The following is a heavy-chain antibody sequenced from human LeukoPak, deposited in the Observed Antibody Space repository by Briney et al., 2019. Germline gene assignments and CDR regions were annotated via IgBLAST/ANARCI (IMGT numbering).Heavy chain of an antibody. J-gene: IGHJ6*03. V-gene: IGHV3-21*01. CDR1: GFTFSSYS. Sequence: PGGSLRLSCAASGFTFSSYSMNWVRQAPGKGLEWVSSISSSSSYIYYADSVKGRFTISRDNAKNSLYLQMNSLRAEDTAVYYCARGVYDFWSGQITYYYYYMDVWGKGTTVTVSS. CDR3: ARGVYDFWSGQITYYYYYMDV. CDR2: ISSSSSYI. D-gene: IGHD3-3*01.